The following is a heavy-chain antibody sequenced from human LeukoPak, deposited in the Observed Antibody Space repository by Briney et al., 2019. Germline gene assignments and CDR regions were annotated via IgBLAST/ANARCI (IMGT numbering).Heavy chain of an antibody. CDR2: ISRSSTTI. V-gene: IGHV3-48*01. Sequence: GGSLRLSCAASGFTFTYNGMNWVRQAPGKGLEWVSFISRSSTTIYYADSVKGRFTISRDNAKNSLYLLMNSLRAEDTAVYYCARDQPYYSDSGSFVPIHYWGQGTLVTVSS. J-gene: IGHJ4*02. CDR1: GFTFTYNG. D-gene: IGHD3-10*01. CDR3: ARDQPYYSDSGSFVPIHY.